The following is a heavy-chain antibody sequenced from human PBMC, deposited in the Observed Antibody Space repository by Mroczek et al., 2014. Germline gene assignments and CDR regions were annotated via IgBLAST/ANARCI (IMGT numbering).Heavy chain of an antibody. J-gene: IGHJ4*02. V-gene: IGHV4-59*01. CDR2: IYYSGST. CDR3: ARVTRGVVPAAHFDY. Sequence: QVQLQESGPGLVKPSETLSLTCTVSGGSISSYYWSWIRQPPEKGLEWIGYIYYSGSTNYNPSLKSRVTISVDTSKNQFSLKLSSVTAADTAVYYCARVTRGVVPAAHFDYWGQGTLVTVSS. CDR1: GGSISSYY. D-gene: IGHD2-2*01.